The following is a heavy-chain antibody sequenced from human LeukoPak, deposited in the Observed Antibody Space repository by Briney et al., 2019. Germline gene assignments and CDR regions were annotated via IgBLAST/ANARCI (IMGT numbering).Heavy chain of an antibody. J-gene: IGHJ4*02. D-gene: IGHD2-21*02. CDR2: IYPGDSDT. Sequence: PGESLKISCKGSGYSFSSYWIGWVRQMPGKGPEWMGVIYPGDSDTRYSPSFQGQVTISADKSISTAYLQWSSLKASDSAMYYCARRCSGNCYSFDYWGQGSPVTVSS. CDR1: GYSFSSYW. V-gene: IGHV5-51*01. CDR3: ARRCSGNCYSFDY.